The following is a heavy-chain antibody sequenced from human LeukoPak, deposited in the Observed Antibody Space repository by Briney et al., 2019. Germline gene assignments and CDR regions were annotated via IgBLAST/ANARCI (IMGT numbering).Heavy chain of an antibody. CDR1: GGTFSSYA. Sequence: GASVKVSCKASGGTFSSYAISWVRQAPGQGLEWMGGIIPIFGTANYAQKFQGRVTITADESTSTAYMELSSLRSEDTAVYYCARDWFRCSSTSCYPSTMDVWGKGTTVTVSS. V-gene: IGHV1-69*13. J-gene: IGHJ6*03. CDR3: ARDWFRCSSTSCYPSTMDV. D-gene: IGHD2-2*01. CDR2: IIPIFGTA.